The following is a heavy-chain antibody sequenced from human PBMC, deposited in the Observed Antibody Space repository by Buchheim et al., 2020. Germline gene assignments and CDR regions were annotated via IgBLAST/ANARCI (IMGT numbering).Heavy chain of an antibody. CDR1: GFTFSSYS. CDR2: ISSSSSTI. D-gene: IGHD3-22*01. Sequence: EVQLVESGGGLVQPGGSLRLSCAASGFTFSSYSMNWVRQAPGKGLEWVSYISSSSSTIYYADSVKGRFTISSDNAKKSLYPQMNSLRAEDTAVYYCASFSYYDSSGFDYWGQGTL. V-gene: IGHV3-48*01. J-gene: IGHJ4*02. CDR3: ASFSYYDSSGFDY.